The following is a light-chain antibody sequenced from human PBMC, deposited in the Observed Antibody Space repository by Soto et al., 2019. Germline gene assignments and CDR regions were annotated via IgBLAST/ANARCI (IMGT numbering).Light chain of an antibody. V-gene: IGLV3-1*01. CDR1: KLGDKY. CDR2: QDS. J-gene: IGLJ1*01. Sequence: SSELTQPPSVSVSPGQTASITCSGDKLGDKYACWYQQKPGQSPVLVIYQDSKRPSGIPERFSGSNSGNTATLTISGTQAMDEADYYCQAWDSSNYVFGTGTKVTFL. CDR3: QAWDSSNYV.